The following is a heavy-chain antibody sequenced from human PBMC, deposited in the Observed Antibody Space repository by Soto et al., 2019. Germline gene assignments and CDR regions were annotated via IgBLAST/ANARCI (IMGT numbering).Heavy chain of an antibody. D-gene: IGHD3-10*01. J-gene: IGHJ6*02. V-gene: IGHV3-23*01. CDR1: GFTFSSYG. Sequence: GGSLRLSCAASGFTFSSYGMSWVRQGPRKGLEWVSTISSSGGSTSYADSVKGRFTISRDNSKNTLYLQMNSLRAEDTAVYYCAKDAYYYGSGSYSHYYGVDVWGQGTTVTVSS. CDR2: ISSSGGST. CDR3: AKDAYYYGSGSYSHYYGVDV.